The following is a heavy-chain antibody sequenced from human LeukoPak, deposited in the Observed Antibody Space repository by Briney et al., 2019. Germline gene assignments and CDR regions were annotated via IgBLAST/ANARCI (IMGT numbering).Heavy chain of an antibody. CDR1: GGTFSSYA. J-gene: IGHJ4*02. CDR3: ARDVPYWLRFGGPLNY. V-gene: IGHV1-69*01. Sequence: SVKVSCKASGGTFSSYAISWVRQAPGQGLEWMGGIIPIFGTANYAQKFQGRVTITADESTSTAYMELSSLRSEDTAVYYCARDVPYWLRFGGPLNYWGQGTLVTVSS. CDR2: IIPIFGTA. D-gene: IGHD5-12*01.